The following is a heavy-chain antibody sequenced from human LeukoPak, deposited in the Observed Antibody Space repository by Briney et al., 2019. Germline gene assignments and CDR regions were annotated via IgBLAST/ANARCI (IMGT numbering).Heavy chain of an antibody. Sequence: GGSLRLSCAASGFAFDIYWMTWVRQAPGKGLEGVANIKKDGSERQYVDAVRGRFTVSRDNANNSLYLQMNSLTADDTAVYYCVSLRVSTVRDSFDLWGQGTMVTVSS. CDR3: VSLRVSTVRDSFDL. CDR2: IKKDGSER. D-gene: IGHD3-10*01. J-gene: IGHJ3*01. CDR1: GFAFDIYW. V-gene: IGHV3-7*01.